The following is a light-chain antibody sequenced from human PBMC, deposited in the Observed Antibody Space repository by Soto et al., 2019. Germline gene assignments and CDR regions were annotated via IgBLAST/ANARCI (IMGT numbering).Light chain of an antibody. Sequence: DIQMTQSPSSLSASVGDRVTITCRASQSISSYLNWYQVKPGKAPKLLTYVASSLQSGVPSRFSGSGSGTDFTLTISSLQPEDFATYYCQQSYSIPYTFGQGTKIEIK. CDR2: VAS. CDR3: QQSYSIPYT. V-gene: IGKV1-39*01. CDR1: QSISSY. J-gene: IGKJ2*01.